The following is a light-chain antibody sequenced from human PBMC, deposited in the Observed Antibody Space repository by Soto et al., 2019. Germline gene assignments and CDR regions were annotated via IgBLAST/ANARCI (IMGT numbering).Light chain of an antibody. CDR3: QQYNNWPPVT. Sequence: DMQLTQSPSFLSASVGDRVTITCRASQGISSYLAWYQQKPGKAPKLLIYAASTLQSGVPSRFSGSGSGTDFTLTISSLQSEDFAVYYCQQYNNWPPVTFGQGTKVDIK. V-gene: IGKV1-9*01. CDR1: QGISSY. CDR2: AAS. J-gene: IGKJ1*01.